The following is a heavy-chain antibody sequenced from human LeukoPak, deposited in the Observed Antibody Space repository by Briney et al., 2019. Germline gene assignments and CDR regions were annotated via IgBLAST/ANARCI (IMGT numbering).Heavy chain of an antibody. Sequence: PSETLSLTRTVSGGSISSNAYYWAWIRQPPGKGLEWIGSIYSSVSTYYNPSLKSRVTISVDRSKNQFSLKLSSVTAADTAVYYCARGRTGTTSTREGIVGFDYWGQGTLVTVSS. D-gene: IGHD1-7*01. CDR2: IYSSVST. CDR1: GGSISSNAYY. J-gene: IGHJ4*02. V-gene: IGHV4-39*07. CDR3: ARGRTGTTSTREGIVGFDY.